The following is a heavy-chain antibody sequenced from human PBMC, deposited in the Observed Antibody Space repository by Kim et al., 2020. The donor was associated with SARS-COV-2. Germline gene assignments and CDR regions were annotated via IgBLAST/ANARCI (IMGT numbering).Heavy chain of an antibody. J-gene: IGHJ4*02. CDR3: AHTLGGQQQYFVY. CDR2: ISSSSSYI. Sequence: GGSLRLSCAASGFTFSSYSMNWVRQAPGKGLEWVSSISSSSSYIYYADSVKGRFTISRDNAKNSLYLQMNSLRAEDTAVYYCAHTLGGQQQYFVYWGQGTLVTVSS. V-gene: IGHV3-21*01. D-gene: IGHD6-13*01. CDR1: GFTFSSYS.